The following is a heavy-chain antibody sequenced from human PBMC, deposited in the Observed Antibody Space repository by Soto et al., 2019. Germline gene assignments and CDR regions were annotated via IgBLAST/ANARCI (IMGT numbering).Heavy chain of an antibody. CDR3: ARDYYYGSGNYYRADYYHYGMDV. CDR2: IYTGGNT. D-gene: IGHD3-10*01. V-gene: IGHV3-53*01. CDR1: WFTVTSYY. J-gene: IGHJ6*02. Sequence: GGSLRLSCAASWFTVTSYYMIWVRQAPGKGLEWVSLIYTGGNTNYADSVKGRFTISRDNSKNTLYLQMNSLRAEDTAVYYCARDYYYGSGNYYRADYYHYGMDVWGQGTTVTVSS.